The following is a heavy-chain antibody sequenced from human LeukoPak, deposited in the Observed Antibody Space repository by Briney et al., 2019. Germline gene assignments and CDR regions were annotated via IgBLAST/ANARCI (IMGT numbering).Heavy chain of an antibody. CDR1: GYTFTSYG. CDR2: ISAYNGNT. V-gene: IGHV1-18*01. Sequence: GASVKVSCKASGYTFTSYGISWVRQAPGQGLEWMGWISAYNGNTNYAQKLQGRVTMTTDTSTSTAYMELRSLRSDDTAVYYCARDSHTYYYDSSGYYYWGQGTLVTVSS. J-gene: IGHJ4*02. D-gene: IGHD3-22*01. CDR3: ARDSHTYYYDSSGYYY.